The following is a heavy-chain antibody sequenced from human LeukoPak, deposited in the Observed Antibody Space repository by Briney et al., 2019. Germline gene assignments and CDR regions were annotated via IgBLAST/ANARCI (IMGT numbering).Heavy chain of an antibody. V-gene: IGHV3-30-3*01. CDR2: ISYDGSNK. D-gene: IGHD2-2*01. J-gene: IGHJ5*02. CDR3: ARGGGCSSTSCYRNWFDP. CDR1: GFTFSSYA. Sequence: GGSLRLSCAASGFTFSSYAMHWVRQAPGKGLEWVAVISYDGSNKYYADSVKGRFTTSRDNSKNTLYLQMNSLRAEDTAVYYCARGGGCSSTSCYRNWFDPWGQGTLVTVSS.